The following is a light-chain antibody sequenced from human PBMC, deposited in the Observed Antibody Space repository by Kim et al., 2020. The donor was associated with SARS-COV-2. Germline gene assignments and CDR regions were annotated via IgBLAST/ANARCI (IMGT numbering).Light chain of an antibody. CDR1: QSVSSRH. Sequence: PGERATLSCGASQSVSSRHLAWYQQIPGLAPRLLIYDASSRATGIPYRVSGSGSGSDFTRTISRLEPDDFAVYYFQHYDNSLTFGGWSKVDI. V-gene: IGKV3D-20*01. CDR2: DAS. J-gene: IGKJ4*01. CDR3: QHYDNSLT.